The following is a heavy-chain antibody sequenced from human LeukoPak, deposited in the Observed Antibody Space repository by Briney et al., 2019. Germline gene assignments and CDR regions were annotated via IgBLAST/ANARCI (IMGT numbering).Heavy chain of an antibody. CDR2: ISGSGGSA. V-gene: IGHV3-23*01. Sequence: HPGGSLRLSCAASGFTFSSYAMSWVRQAPGKGLEWVSAISGSGGSAYYADSVKGRFTISRDNSKNTLYLQMNSLRAEDTAVYYCAKDLKEGIEYFQHWGQGTLVTVSS. CDR1: GFTFSSYA. CDR3: AKDLKEGIEYFQH. J-gene: IGHJ1*01.